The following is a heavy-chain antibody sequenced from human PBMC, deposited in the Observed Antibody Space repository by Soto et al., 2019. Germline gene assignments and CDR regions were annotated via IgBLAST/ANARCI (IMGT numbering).Heavy chain of an antibody. Sequence: EGQLVESGGGLVKPGGSLRLSCEVSGFTFSSYSMNWVRQAPGKGLEWASSISSSSSYIYYADSVKGRFTISRDNAKNSLYLQMNSLTAEDTAVYYCARSGYRITNDNWCQGTLVTVSS. CDR1: GFTFSSYS. D-gene: IGHD2-15*01. CDR3: ARSGYRITNDN. CDR2: ISSSSSYI. V-gene: IGHV3-21*01. J-gene: IGHJ4*02.